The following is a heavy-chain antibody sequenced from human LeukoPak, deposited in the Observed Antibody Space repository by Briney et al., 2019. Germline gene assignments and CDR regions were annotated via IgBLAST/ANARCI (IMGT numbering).Heavy chain of an antibody. Sequence: GGSLRLSCAASGFTFNKSWMSWVRQAPGKGPEWVANIKEDGTEKYYVDSVRGRFTISRDNAENSLYLQMNSLRDEDTAVYYCAKTGERDYWGRGTLVTVSS. CDR2: IKEDGTEK. V-gene: IGHV3-7*01. J-gene: IGHJ4*02. CDR3: AKTGERDY. D-gene: IGHD7-27*01. CDR1: GFTFNKSW.